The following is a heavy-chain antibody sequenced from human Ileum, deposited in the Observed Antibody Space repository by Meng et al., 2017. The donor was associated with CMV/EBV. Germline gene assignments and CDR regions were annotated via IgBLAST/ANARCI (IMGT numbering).Heavy chain of an antibody. CDR3: TTEGCTGISCYTKGAFDI. D-gene: IGHD2-2*02. CDR1: FSNAW. V-gene: IGHV3-15*01. Sequence: FSNAWTTWVRQAPGKAPEWVGRIKSKTGGGTREYAAPVKGRFTISRDASKTTLYIEMNSLKTEDTAMYYCTTEGCTGISCYTKGAFDIWGQGTMVTVS. J-gene: IGHJ3*02. CDR2: IKSKTGGGTR.